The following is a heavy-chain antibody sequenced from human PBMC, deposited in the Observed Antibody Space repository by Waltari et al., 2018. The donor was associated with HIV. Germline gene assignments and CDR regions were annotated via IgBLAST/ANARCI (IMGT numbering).Heavy chain of an antibody. CDR2: FDPEDGET. D-gene: IGHD4-17*01. J-gene: IGHJ4*02. CDR1: GYTLTELS. Sequence: QVQLVQSGAEVKKPGASVKVSCKVSGYTLTELSMHWVRQAPGKGLEWMGGFDPEDGETTYAQKFKGRVTMTEDTSTDTAYMELSSLRSEDTAVYYCATDFYRPYGDYGGQVNYFDYWGQGTLVTVSS. V-gene: IGHV1-24*01. CDR3: ATDFYRPYGDYGGQVNYFDY.